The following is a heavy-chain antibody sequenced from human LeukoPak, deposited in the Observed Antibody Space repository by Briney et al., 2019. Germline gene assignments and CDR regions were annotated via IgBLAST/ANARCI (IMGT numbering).Heavy chain of an antibody. CDR3: ARDYYGSGGYYYYYGMDV. J-gene: IGHJ6*02. CDR2: IYTSGST. Sequence: SETLSLTCTVSGGSISSYYWSWIRQPAGKGLEWSGRIYTSGSTNYNPSLESRVTMSVDTSKNQFSLKLSSVTAADTAVYYCARDYYGSGGYYYYYGMDVWGQGTTVTVSS. D-gene: IGHD3-10*01. CDR1: GGSISSYY. V-gene: IGHV4-4*07.